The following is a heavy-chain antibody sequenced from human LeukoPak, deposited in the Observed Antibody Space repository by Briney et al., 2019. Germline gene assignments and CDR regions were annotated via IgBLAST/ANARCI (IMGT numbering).Heavy chain of an antibody. D-gene: IGHD5-18*01. V-gene: IGHV1-69*05. J-gene: IGHJ4*02. Sequence: ASVKVSCKASGGTFSSYAISWVRQAPGQGLEWMGGIIPIFGTANYAQKFQGRVTITTDESTSTAYMELSSLRSEDTAVYYCASPSGYSYGQERGYLYYFDYWGQGTLVTVSS. CDR3: ASPSGYSYGQERGYLYYFDY. CDR1: GGTFSSYA. CDR2: IIPIFGTA.